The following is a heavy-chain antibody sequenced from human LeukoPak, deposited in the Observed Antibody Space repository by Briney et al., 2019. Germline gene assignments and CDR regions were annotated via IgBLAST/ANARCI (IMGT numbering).Heavy chain of an antibody. V-gene: IGHV3-9*01. Sequence: GGSLRLSCAASGFTFDDYAMHWVRQAPGKGLEWVSGIGWNSGSIGYADSVKGRFTISRDNSKNTLYLQMNSLRAEDTAVYYCASSYDSSGYPNFDYWGQGTLVTVSS. CDR3: ASSYDSSGYPNFDY. CDR1: GFTFDDYA. D-gene: IGHD3-22*01. J-gene: IGHJ4*02. CDR2: IGWNSGSI.